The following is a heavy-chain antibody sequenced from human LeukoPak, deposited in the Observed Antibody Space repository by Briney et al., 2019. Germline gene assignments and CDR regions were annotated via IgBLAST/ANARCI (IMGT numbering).Heavy chain of an antibody. CDR2: IYTSGRT. J-gene: IGHJ4*02. CDR1: GGSISSYY. V-gene: IGHV4-4*07. CDR3: ARAYCSGGNCPNALAY. Sequence: SETLSLTCTVSGGSISSYYWSWIRQPAGKGLEWIGRIYTSGRTNYSPSLKSRVTMSVDTSKNQLSLKLSSVTAADTAVYYCARAYCSGGNCPNALAYWGQGTLDTVSS. D-gene: IGHD2-15*01.